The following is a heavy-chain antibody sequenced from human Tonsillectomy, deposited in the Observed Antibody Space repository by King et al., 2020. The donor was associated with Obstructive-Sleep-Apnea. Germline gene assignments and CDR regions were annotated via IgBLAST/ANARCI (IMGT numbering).Heavy chain of an antibody. CDR3: VREFNDYEYFYGMDV. V-gene: IGHV3-30*04. CDR2: ISYDGSNK. Sequence: VQLVESGGGVVQPGRSLRLSCAASGFTFRSYAMHWVRQAPGKGLEWVAVISYDGSNKNYADSVKGRFTISRDNSKNTLYLQMSSLRAEDTAVYYCVREFNDYEYFYGMDVWGQGTTVTVSS. J-gene: IGHJ6*02. CDR1: GFTFRSYA. D-gene: IGHD4-17*01.